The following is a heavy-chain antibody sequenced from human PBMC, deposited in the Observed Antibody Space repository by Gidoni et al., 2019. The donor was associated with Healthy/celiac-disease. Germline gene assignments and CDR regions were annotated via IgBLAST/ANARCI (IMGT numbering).Heavy chain of an antibody. CDR2: ISSSSSYI. V-gene: IGHV3-21*01. CDR1: GFTFSSYS. J-gene: IGHJ4*02. D-gene: IGHD1-26*01. CDR3: ARDRREVSDFDY. Sequence: EVQLVASGGGLVKPGGSLRLSCAASGFTFSSYSMNWVRQAPGKGLEWVSSISSSSSYIYYADSVKGRFTISRDNAKNSLYLQMNSLRAEDTAVYYCARDRREVSDFDYWGQGTLVTVSS.